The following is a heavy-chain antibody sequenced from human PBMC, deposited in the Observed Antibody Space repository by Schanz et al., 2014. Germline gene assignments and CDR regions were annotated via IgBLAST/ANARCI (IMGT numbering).Heavy chain of an antibody. CDR1: GFAFSAYS. J-gene: IGHJ6*02. Sequence: EVQLVESGGGLVKPWGSLRLSCAASGFAFSAYSMNWVRQAPGKGLEWVSSISSSGSYIYFPASVKGRFTISTDNAKNSLYLQMNSLRAEDTAVYYCARVRAYDYGAEAHGMDVWGHGTTVTFSS. CDR3: ARVRAYDYGAEAHGMDV. CDR2: ISSSGSYI. V-gene: IGHV3-21*01. D-gene: IGHD4-17*01.